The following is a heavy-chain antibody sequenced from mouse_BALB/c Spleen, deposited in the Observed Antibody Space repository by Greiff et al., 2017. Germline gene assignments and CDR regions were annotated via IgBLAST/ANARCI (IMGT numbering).Heavy chain of an antibody. D-gene: IGHD1-2*01. Sequence: EVQLQQSGPELMKPGASVKISCKASGYSFTSYYMHWVKQSHGKSLEWIGYIDPFNGGTSYNQKFKGKATLTVDKSSSTAYMHLSSLTSEDSAVYYCARRTTAPYWYFDVWGAGTTVTVSS. CDR3: ARRTTAPYWYFDV. CDR1: GYSFTSYY. CDR2: IDPFNGGT. J-gene: IGHJ1*01. V-gene: IGHV1S135*01.